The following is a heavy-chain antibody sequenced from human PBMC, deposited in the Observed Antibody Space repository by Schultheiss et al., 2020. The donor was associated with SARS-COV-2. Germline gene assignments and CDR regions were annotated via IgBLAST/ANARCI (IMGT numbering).Heavy chain of an antibody. Sequence: SETLSLTCTVSGGSISSYYWSWIRQPPGKGLEWIGSIYHSGSTYYNPSLKSRVTISVDTSKNQFSLKLSSVTAADTAVYYCARSFLAVRAWYFDLWGRGTLVTVSS. D-gene: IGHD3-3*01. CDR2: IYHSGST. J-gene: IGHJ2*01. CDR1: GGSISSYY. CDR3: ARSFLAVRAWYFDL. V-gene: IGHV4-59*05.